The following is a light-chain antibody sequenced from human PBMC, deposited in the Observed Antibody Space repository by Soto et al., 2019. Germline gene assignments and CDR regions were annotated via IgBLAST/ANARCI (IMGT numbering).Light chain of an antibody. J-gene: IGKJ1*01. CDR2: LGY. V-gene: IGKV2-28*01. CDR1: RSLLKANGYTY. CDR3: MQTLESRT. Sequence: DIVMTQSPLSLNVTPGEPASISCRSSRSLLKANGYTYFHWFLQKPGQSPQLLIYLGYNRAPGVPDRFSGTGSGTDFTRKISRVEAEDVGVYYCMQTLESRTFGQGTKVEIK.